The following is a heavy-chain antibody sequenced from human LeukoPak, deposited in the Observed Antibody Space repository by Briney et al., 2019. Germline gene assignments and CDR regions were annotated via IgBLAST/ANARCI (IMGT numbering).Heavy chain of an antibody. J-gene: IGHJ4*02. D-gene: IGHD3-3*01. CDR2: INHSGST. CDR1: GGSFSGYY. V-gene: IGHV4-34*01. CDR3: ARGPPITIFGVVIIYYFDY. Sequence: SETLSLTCAVYGGSFSGYYWSWIRQPPGKGLEWIGEINHSGSTNYNPSLKSRVTISVDTSKNQFSLKLSSVPAADTAVYYCARGPPITIFGVVIIYYFDYWGQGTLVTVSS.